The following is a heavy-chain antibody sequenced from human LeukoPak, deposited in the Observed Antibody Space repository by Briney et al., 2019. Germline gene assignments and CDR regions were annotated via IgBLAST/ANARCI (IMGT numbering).Heavy chain of an antibody. D-gene: IGHD5-12*01. J-gene: IGHJ6*03. CDR1: GFTFSSYG. V-gene: IGHV3-23*01. CDR2: ISGSGGST. Sequence: PGGTLRLSCAASGFTFSSYGMSWVRQAPGKGLEWVSAISGSGGSTYYADSVKGRFTISRDNSKNTLYLQMNSLRAEDTAVYYCARSSGYDPYYYYYMDVWGKGTTVTISS. CDR3: ARSSGYDPYYYYYMDV.